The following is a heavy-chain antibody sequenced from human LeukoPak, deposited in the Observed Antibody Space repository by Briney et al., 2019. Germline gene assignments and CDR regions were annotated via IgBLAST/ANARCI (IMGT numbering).Heavy chain of an antibody. CDR2: ISGSSSST. Sequence: GGSLRLSCAASGFTFSSYAMSWVRQAPGKGLEWVSAISGSSSSTYYADSVKGRFTISRDNAKNSLYLQMNSLRAEDTALYYCAKVWGYRAVDDGFDMWGQGTMVIVS. CDR1: GFTFSSYA. D-gene: IGHD5-18*01. V-gene: IGHV3-23*01. CDR3: AKVWGYRAVDDGFDM. J-gene: IGHJ3*02.